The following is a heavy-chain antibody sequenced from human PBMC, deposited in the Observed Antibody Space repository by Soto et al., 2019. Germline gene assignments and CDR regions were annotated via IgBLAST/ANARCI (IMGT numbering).Heavy chain of an antibody. J-gene: IGHJ5*02. CDR2: IYHSGST. D-gene: IGHD7-27*01. Sequence: SLILSDARAVSDGSICSGGYSWSWIRQPPGKGLEWIGYIYHSGSTYYNPSLKSRVTISVDRSKNQFSLKLSSVTAADTAVYYCARVPGPWGQGTLVTVSS. V-gene: IGHV4-30-2*01. CDR1: DGSICSGGYS. CDR3: ARVPGP.